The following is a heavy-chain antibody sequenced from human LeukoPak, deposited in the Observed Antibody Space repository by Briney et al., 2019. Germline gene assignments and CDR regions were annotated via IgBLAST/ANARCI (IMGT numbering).Heavy chain of an antibody. CDR3: TTVFYGHPYYFDY. Sequence: GGSLRLSCAASGFTFSNAWMSWVRQAPGKGLEWVGRIKSKTDGGTTDYAAPVKGRFTISRDDSKNTLYLQMNSLKTEDTAVYYCTTVFYGHPYYFDYWGQGTLVTVSS. CDR1: GFTFSNAW. D-gene: IGHD2/OR15-2a*01. J-gene: IGHJ4*02. V-gene: IGHV3-15*01. CDR2: IKSKTDGGTT.